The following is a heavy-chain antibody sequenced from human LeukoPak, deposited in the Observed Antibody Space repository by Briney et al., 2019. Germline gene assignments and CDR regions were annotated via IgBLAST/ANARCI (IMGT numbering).Heavy chain of an antibody. CDR1: GYTFTGYY. D-gene: IGHD6-13*01. J-gene: IGHJ3*02. V-gene: IGHV1-2*02. CDR3: AGYSSSWYRNAFDI. CDR2: INPNSGGT. Sequence: ASVKVSCKASGYTFTGYYMHWVRQAPGQGLEWMGWINPNSGGTNYAQKFQGRVTMTRDTSISTAYMELSRLRSDDTAVYYCAGYSSSWYRNAFDIWGQGTMVTVSS.